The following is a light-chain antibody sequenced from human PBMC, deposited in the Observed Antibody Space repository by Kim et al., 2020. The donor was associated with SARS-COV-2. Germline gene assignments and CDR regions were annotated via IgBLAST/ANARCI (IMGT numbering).Light chain of an antibody. V-gene: IGKV3-15*01. J-gene: IGKJ1*01. CDR1: QSVSSD. CDR2: GAS. Sequence: EIVMTQSPATLSVSPGERATLSCRASQSVSSDLAWYQQKPGQAPRLLIYGASTRATGIPARFSGSGSGTEFTLTISSLQSVDFAIYYCQQYNTWWTFGQGTKVDIK. CDR3: QQYNTWWT.